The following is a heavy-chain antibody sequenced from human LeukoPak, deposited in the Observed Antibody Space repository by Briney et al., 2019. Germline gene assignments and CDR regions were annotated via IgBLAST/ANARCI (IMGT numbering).Heavy chain of an antibody. D-gene: IGHD2-2*01. V-gene: IGHV3-30*18. J-gene: IGHJ6*03. Sequence: GGSLRLSCAASGFSFKDYNMHWVREAPGKGLEWVAVITYDGSNKYYTDSVKGRFTISRDNSKNTLYLQMNSLRAEDTAVYYCAKDRPATSYYYMDVWGKGTRVTISS. CDR2: ITYDGSNK. CDR1: GFSFKDYN. CDR3: AKDRPATSYYYMDV.